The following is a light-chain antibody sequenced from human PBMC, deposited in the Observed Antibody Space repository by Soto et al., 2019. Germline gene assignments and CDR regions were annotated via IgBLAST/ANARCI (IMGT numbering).Light chain of an antibody. CDR1: QSVSTN. CDR3: QQRSHCH. V-gene: IGKV3-15*01. Sequence: ETVMTQSPATLSVSPGERATLSCRASQSVSTNLAWYQHKPGQAPRLLISGASTRATGLPARFSGSGSGTDFTLTISSTEPEDFAVYYCQQRSHCHFGQGTRLEIK. CDR2: GAS. J-gene: IGKJ5*01.